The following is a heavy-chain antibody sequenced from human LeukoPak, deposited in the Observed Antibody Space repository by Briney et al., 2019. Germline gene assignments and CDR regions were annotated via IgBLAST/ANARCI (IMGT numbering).Heavy chain of an antibody. V-gene: IGHV3-7*01. CDR3: AKYCGGDCYGMDV. J-gene: IGHJ6*02. CDR2: IRQDGNEK. CDR1: GFTFSSYW. Sequence: PGGSLRLSCAASGFTFSSYWMSWVRQAPGKGLEWVANIRQDGNEKYYVDSVKGRFTISRDNAKNSLYLQMNSLRAEDTAVYYCAKYCGGDCYGMDVWGQGTTVTVSS. D-gene: IGHD2-21*01.